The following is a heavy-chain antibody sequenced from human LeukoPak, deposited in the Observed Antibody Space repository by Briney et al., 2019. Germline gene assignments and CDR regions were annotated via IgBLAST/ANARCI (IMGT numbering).Heavy chain of an antibody. Sequence: GGSLRLSCAASGFTFSGSAMSWVRQAPGKGLEWVSVIYSGGTTQYADSVKGRFTVSRGNSKNTLYLQMNSLRAEDTAIYYCAKSRDGYNYGAFDIWGQGTMVTVSS. D-gene: IGHD5-24*01. CDR1: GFTFSGSA. V-gene: IGHV3-23*03. J-gene: IGHJ3*02. CDR2: IYSGGTT. CDR3: AKSRDGYNYGAFDI.